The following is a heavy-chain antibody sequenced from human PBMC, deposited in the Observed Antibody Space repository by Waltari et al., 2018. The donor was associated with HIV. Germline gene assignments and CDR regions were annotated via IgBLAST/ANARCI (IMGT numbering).Heavy chain of an antibody. CDR1: EYTFINFD. CDR2: MNPNSGNT. V-gene: IGHV1-8*02. D-gene: IGHD3-22*01. Sequence: QVHLVQSGPEVKRPGASVKISCKAYEYTFINFDVNWVRQAAGQGPEWLGWMNPNSGNTASPYKIEDRVTMTRDVSTETAYMEMSGLTPEDTAIYYCARNSSAKGNRYFYYGLDVWGQGTPVTV. CDR3: ARNSSAKGNRYFYYGLDV. J-gene: IGHJ6*02.